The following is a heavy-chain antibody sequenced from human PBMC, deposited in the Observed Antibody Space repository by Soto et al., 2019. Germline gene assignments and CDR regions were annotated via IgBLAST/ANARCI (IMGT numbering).Heavy chain of an antibody. Sequence: GGSLRLSCAASGFTFSSYAMSWVRQAPGKGLEWVSAISGSGGSTYYADSVKGRFTISRDNSKNTLYLQMNSLRAEDTAVYYCASFSTSSLDYYYYGMDVWGQGTTVTVSS. D-gene: IGHD2-2*01. CDR1: GFTFSSYA. CDR2: ISGSGGST. V-gene: IGHV3-23*01. CDR3: ASFSTSSLDYYYYGMDV. J-gene: IGHJ6*02.